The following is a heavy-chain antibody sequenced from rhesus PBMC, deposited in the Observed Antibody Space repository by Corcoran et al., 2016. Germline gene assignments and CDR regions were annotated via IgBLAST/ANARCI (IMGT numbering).Heavy chain of an antibody. CDR2: IFGSIGST. CDR1: GGSISSGYG. CDR3: AIRFGDVYFGLDS. Sequence: QLQLQESGPGLVTPSETLSLTCAVSGGSISSGYGWSWIRQPPGEGLEWIGDIFGSIGSTYYNPSLKSRVTISKDTSKNQFSLKLSSVTAADTAVYYCAIRFGDVYFGLDSWGQGVVVTVSS. J-gene: IGHJ6*01. D-gene: IGHD5-42*01. V-gene: IGHV4S7*01.